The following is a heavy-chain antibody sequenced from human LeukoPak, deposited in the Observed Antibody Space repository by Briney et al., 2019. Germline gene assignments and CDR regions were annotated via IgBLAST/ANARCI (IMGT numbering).Heavy chain of an antibody. Sequence: ASVKVSCMASRYTFTGYYMHWVRQAPGQGLEWMGWINPNSGGTNYAQKFQGRVTMTRDTSISTAYMELSRLRSDDTAVYYCARDNWADAFDIWGQGTMVTVSS. CDR1: RYTFTGYY. J-gene: IGHJ3*02. CDR3: ARDNWADAFDI. CDR2: INPNSGGT. D-gene: IGHD7-27*01. V-gene: IGHV1-2*02.